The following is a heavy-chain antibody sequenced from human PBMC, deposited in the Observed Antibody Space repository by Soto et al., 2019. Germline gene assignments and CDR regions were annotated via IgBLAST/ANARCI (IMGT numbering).Heavy chain of an antibody. CDR1: GFSLSTSGVG. J-gene: IGHJ4*02. CDR3: AHSRQQLAYY. CDR2: IYWDDNK. D-gene: IGHD6-13*01. Sequence: QITLKESGPTLVKPTQPLTLTCTFSGFSLSTSGVGVGWIRQPPGKALEWLPLIYWDDNKRYSPSLKSRLTTTKDTSKNQVVLTMTNMDAVDTATYYYAHSRQQLAYYWGQGTLVTVSS. V-gene: IGHV2-5*02.